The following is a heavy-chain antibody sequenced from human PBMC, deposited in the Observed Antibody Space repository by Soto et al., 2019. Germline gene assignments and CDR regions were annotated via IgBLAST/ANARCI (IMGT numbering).Heavy chain of an antibody. CDR1: GFTFVSYS. Sequence: PGGSLRLSCAASGFTFVSYSINWFGQSPGKGLEWVSSISSSSSYIYYADSVKGRFTISRDNAKNSLYLQMNSLRAEDTAVYYCASFAYYYDSSGYYDDYWGQGTLVTVSS. CDR3: ASFAYYYDSSGYYDDY. J-gene: IGHJ4*02. CDR2: ISSSSSYI. D-gene: IGHD3-22*01. V-gene: IGHV3-21*01.